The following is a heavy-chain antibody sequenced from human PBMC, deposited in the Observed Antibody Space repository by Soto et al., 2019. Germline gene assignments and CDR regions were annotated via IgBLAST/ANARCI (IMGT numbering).Heavy chain of an antibody. J-gene: IGHJ4*02. D-gene: IGHD3-10*01. CDR1: GIALRNYA. V-gene: IGHV3-23*01. CDR2: MSGSGGDT. Sequence: EVQLLGSGGGLVQPGGSLRLSCAPSGIALRNYAMSWVRQAPGKGLEWVTAMSGSGGDTYYSDSVKGRFTISRDNSKNTLYLQMNSLRAEDTAVYYCAKGGISLVRGSFDYWGQGTLVTVSS. CDR3: AKGGISLVRGSFDY.